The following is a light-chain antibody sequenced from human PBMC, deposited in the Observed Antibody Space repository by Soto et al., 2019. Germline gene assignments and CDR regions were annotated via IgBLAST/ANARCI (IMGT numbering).Light chain of an antibody. J-gene: IGKJ2*01. V-gene: IGKV2-28*01. CDR3: IQTLQAPYS. CDR2: LGS. CDR1: QSLRHHNGYYY. Sequence: DIVMTQSPLSLPVTPGEPASISCRSSQSLRHHNGYYYLDWYLQKPGQSPQVLIYLGSNRASGVPERVGGSGAGTVFTLKISRVEAEDVGVYYCIQTLQAPYSFGQGTKLEIK.